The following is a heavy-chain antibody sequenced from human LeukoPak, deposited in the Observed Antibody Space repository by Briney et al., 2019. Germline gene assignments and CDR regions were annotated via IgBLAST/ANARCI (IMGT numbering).Heavy chain of an antibody. CDR2: IYYSGST. Sequence: SETLSLTCAVSGGSVNSDLYYWSWVRPPPGKGLEWIGYIYYSGSTNYNPSLKSRVTISIDTSKNQFSLKLRSVTAADTAMYYCARQGGSYFLDYWGQGTLVTVSS. CDR3: ARQGGSYFLDY. D-gene: IGHD1-26*01. V-gene: IGHV4-61*01. J-gene: IGHJ4*02. CDR1: GGSVNSDLYY.